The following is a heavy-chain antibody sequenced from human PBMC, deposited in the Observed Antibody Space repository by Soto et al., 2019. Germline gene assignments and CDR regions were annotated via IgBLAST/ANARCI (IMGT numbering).Heavy chain of an antibody. CDR3: ARDGPMAGSYYYYYYGMDV. CDR2: IYSGGST. V-gene: IGHV3-53*01. J-gene: IGHJ6*02. Sequence: GGSLRLSCAASGFTVSSNYMSWVRQSPGKGLEWVSVIYSGGSTYYADSVKGRFTISRENSKNTLYLQMNSLRAEDTAVYYCARDGPMAGSYYYYYYGMDVWGQGTTVTVSS. CDR1: GFTVSSNY. D-gene: IGHD6-19*01.